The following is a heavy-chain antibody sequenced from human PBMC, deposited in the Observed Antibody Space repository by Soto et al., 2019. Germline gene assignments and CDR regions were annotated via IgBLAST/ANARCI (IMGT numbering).Heavy chain of an antibody. CDR3: ARDRHYYDSGGYYYHLDN. V-gene: IGHV4-61*08. Sequence: QVQLQESGPGLVKPSETLSLTCTVSGGSVSSDDYYWSWIRQSPGKGLEWIGYIFYIGSTSYNPCLKSRDILSLDTSKTQFALRLSSVTAADTAVYYCARDRHYYDSGGYYYHLDNWGQGTLVTVSS. CDR2: IFYIGST. D-gene: IGHD3-22*01. CDR1: GGSVSSDDYY. J-gene: IGHJ4*02.